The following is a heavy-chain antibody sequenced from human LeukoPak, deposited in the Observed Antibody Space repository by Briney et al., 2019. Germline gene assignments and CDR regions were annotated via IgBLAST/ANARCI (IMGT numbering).Heavy chain of an antibody. CDR3: ARDRGEAALDY. Sequence: SETLSLTCAVYGGSFSNYYWAWIRQPPGKGLEWIGSIHYSGSTYYNPSLKSRVTMSVDTSKNQFSLKLSSVTAADTAVYYCARDRGEAALDYWGQGTLVTVSS. V-gene: IGHV4-39*07. D-gene: IGHD6-6*01. J-gene: IGHJ4*02. CDR1: GGSFSNYY. CDR2: IHYSGST.